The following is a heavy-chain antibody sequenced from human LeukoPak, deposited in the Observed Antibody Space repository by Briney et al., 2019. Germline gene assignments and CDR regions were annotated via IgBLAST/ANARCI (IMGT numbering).Heavy chain of an antibody. CDR3: ARRDIAVAGTAAFDY. V-gene: IGHV3-23*01. Sequence: GGSLRLSCAASGFTFSSYAMGWVRQAPGKGLEWVSAISGSGGSTYYADSVKGRFTISRDNAKNSLYLQMNSLRAEDTAVYYCARRDIAVAGTAAFDYWGQGTLVTVSS. D-gene: IGHD6-19*01. CDR2: ISGSGGST. CDR1: GFTFSSYA. J-gene: IGHJ4*02.